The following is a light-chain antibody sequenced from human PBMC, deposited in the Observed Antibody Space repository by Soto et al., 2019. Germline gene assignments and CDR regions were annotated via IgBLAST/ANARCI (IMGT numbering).Light chain of an antibody. CDR1: SSDIGHYDY. CDR3: SSYTSSSYLV. V-gene: IGLV2-14*01. Sequence: QSALTQPASVSGSPGQSITISCTGTSSDIGHYDYVSWYQQHPGKAPKLMIYEVSNRPSGVSNRFSGSKSGNTASLTISGLQAEDEADYYCSSYTSSSYLVFGGGTKLTVL. CDR2: EVS. J-gene: IGLJ3*02.